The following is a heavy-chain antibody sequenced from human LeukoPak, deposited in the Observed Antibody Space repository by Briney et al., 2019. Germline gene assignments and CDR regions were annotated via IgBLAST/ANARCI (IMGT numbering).Heavy chain of an antibody. V-gene: IGHV5-51*01. CDR2: IYPGDSDT. Sequence: HGESLQISCQGSGYSFTSYWIGWVRPLPGKGLEWMGIIYPGDSDTRYSPSFRGQVTISVDKSISTAYLQWSSLKASDTAMYYCATSRDPHSVSAFDIWGQGTMVTVSS. D-gene: IGHD2-8*01. CDR3: ATSRDPHSVSAFDI. CDR1: GYSFTSYW. J-gene: IGHJ3*02.